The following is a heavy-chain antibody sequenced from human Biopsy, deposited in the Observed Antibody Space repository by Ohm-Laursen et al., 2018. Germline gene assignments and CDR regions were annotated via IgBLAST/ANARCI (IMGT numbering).Heavy chain of an antibody. D-gene: IGHD3-10*01. V-gene: IGHV3-21*01. CDR2: ISGSGGHS. Sequence: SLRLSCAASGFTFSNYTMNWVRQAPGKGLEWVSAISGSGGHSNDADSVKGRFTISRDNAKNSLYLQMNNLRAEDTAVYYCARSMAPMVRRRSYYFYYLGQGTLVP. J-gene: IGHJ4*02. CDR3: ARSMAPMVRRRSYYFYY. CDR1: GFTFSNYT.